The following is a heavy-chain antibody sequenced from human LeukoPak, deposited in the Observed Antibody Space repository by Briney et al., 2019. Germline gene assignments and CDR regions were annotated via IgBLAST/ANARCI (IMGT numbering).Heavy chain of an antibody. V-gene: IGHV5-51*01. J-gene: IGHJ6*02. D-gene: IGHD2-8*01. CDR1: GYRFTTYW. Sequence: GESLKISCKASGYRFTTYWIAWVRQIPGKGLEWMGIIYPDDSDAKYSPSFQGQVTISADKSISTAYLQWSSLKASDTAMYYCARRGGNAIYYGMDVWGQGTTVTVS. CDR2: IYPDDSDA. CDR3: ARRGGNAIYYGMDV.